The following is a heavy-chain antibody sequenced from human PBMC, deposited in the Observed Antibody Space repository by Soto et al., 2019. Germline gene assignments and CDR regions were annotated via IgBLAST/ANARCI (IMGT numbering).Heavy chain of an antibody. Sequence: PSETLSLTCTVSGGSISSYYWSWIRQPPGKGLEWIGYIYYSGSTNYNPSLKSRVTISVDTSKNQFSLKLSSVTAADTAVYYCARDGHKRGNYAYNCFDPWGQGTLVTAPQ. CDR2: IYYSGST. V-gene: IGHV4-59*01. CDR1: GGSISSYY. J-gene: IGHJ5*02. D-gene: IGHD4-4*01. CDR3: ARDGHKRGNYAYNCFDP.